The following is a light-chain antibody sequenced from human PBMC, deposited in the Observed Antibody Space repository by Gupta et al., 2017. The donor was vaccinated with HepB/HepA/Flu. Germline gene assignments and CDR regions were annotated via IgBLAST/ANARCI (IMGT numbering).Light chain of an antibody. J-gene: IGLJ2*01. V-gene: IGLV2-14*03. Sequence: QSALTQPASVSGSPGQSSTISCTATISDVGDCRHVSWYQQHPGKAPKFLIFDVSSRPSGVSNRCSGSKSGNTASLTISGLQAEDEDHYYCSSFTYTLTLVVFGGGTKVTVL. CDR3: SSFTYTLTLVV. CDR2: DVS. CDR1: ISDVGDCRH.